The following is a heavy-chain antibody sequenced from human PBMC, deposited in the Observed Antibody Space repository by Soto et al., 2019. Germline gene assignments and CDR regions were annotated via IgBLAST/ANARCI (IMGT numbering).Heavy chain of an antibody. CDR2: ISDSGGST. V-gene: IGHV3-23*01. CDR3: AKDRLQLWLFSYFDY. D-gene: IGHD5-18*01. CDR1: GFTFSNYA. J-gene: IGHJ4*02. Sequence: PGGSLRLSCAASGFTFSNYATNWVRQAPGKGLEWVSAISDSGGSTYYADSVRGRFSISRDNSKNTLYLQMDSLRAEDTAVYYCAKDRLQLWLFSYFDYWGQGTLVTVSS.